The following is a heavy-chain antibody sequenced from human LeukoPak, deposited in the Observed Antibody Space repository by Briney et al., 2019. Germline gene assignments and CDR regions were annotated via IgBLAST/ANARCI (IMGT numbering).Heavy chain of an antibody. CDR1: GGSISSYY. CDR2: IYYSGST. Sequence: KPSETLSLTCTVSGGSISSYYWSWIRQPPGKGLEWIAYIYYSGSTNYNPSLKSRVTISVDTSKNQFSLKLSSVTAADTAVYYCARSKDILTGYCFDYWGQGTLVTVSS. V-gene: IGHV4-59*01. CDR3: ARSKDILTGYCFDY. J-gene: IGHJ4*02. D-gene: IGHD3-9*01.